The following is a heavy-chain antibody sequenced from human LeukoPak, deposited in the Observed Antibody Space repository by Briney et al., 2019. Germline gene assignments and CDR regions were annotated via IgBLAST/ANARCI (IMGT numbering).Heavy chain of an antibody. CDR1: GFTFNSYG. CDR2: IRYDGSNK. CDR3: VTDLHGINWYVY. J-gene: IGHJ4*02. D-gene: IGHD1-20*01. V-gene: IGHV3-30*02. Sequence: GGSLRLSCAASGFTFNSYGMHWVRQAPGKGLEWVTFIRYDGSNKFYADSVKGRFTISRDNSKNTLYLQMNSLRADDTSMYYCVTDLHGINWYVYWGQGTLVTVSS.